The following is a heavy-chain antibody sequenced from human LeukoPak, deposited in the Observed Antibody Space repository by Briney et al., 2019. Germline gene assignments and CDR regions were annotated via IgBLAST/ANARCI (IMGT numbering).Heavy chain of an antibody. Sequence: GVPLTLPCSASRHTFSSHAIHWARQARGKGLEYFTPFSRNGSSRYYADSVNGRFSLSRDNSKNALYLQMLSLRAEAAAVYYCVNARVGGYGSGGLYAFDLWGQGTVVTVSS. CDR2: FSRNGSSR. D-gene: IGHD3-10*01. CDR1: RHTFSSHA. J-gene: IGHJ3*01. CDR3: VNARVGGYGSGGLYAFDL. V-gene: IGHV3-64D*09.